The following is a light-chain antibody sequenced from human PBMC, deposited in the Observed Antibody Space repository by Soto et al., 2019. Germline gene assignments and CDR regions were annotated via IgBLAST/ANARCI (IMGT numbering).Light chain of an antibody. CDR2: YDD. Sequence: QSVLTQPPSVSAAPRQRVTISCSGSSSNIENNAVNWYKQLPGKAPKLLIYYDDLLPSGVSDRFSGSKSGTSASLAISGLQSEDEADYYCAAWDDSLNGPVFGGGTKLTVL. V-gene: IGLV1-36*01. J-gene: IGLJ3*02. CDR1: SSNIENNA. CDR3: AAWDDSLNGPV.